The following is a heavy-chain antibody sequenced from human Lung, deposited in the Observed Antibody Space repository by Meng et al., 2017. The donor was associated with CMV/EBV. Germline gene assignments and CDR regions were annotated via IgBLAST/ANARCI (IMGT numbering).Heavy chain of an antibody. D-gene: IGHD3-3*01. V-gene: IGHV1-2*02. Sequence: QVQLVQSGAEVKKTGAAVKVSCEASGYTFTGYGMHWVRQAPGQGLEWMGWINPNSGGTNYAQKFQGRVTMTRDTSISTAYMELSRLRSDDTAVYYCARGRDVLRFLEWLLPDYWGQGTLVTVSS. CDR3: ARGRDVLRFLEWLLPDY. CDR2: INPNSGGT. CDR1: GYTFTGYG. J-gene: IGHJ4*02.